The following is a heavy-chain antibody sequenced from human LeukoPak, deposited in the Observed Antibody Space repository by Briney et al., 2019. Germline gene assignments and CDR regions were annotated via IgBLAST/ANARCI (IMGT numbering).Heavy chain of an antibody. V-gene: IGHV3-23*01. CDR3: AKDRGGYYYDSSGPSDY. CDR1: GFTFSSYA. CDR2: ISGSGGGT. Sequence: PGGSLRLSCAASGFTFSSYAMSWVRQAPGKGLEWVAAISGSGGGTYFADSVKGRFTISRDNSKNTLYLQMNSLRAEDTAVYYCAKDRGGYYYDSSGPSDYWGQGTLVTVSS. J-gene: IGHJ4*02. D-gene: IGHD3-22*01.